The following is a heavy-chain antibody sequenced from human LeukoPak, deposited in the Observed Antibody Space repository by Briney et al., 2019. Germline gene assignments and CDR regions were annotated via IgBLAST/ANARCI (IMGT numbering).Heavy chain of an antibody. V-gene: IGHV4-34*01. D-gene: IGHD2-21*02. CDR2: INHSGST. J-gene: IGHJ1*01. Sequence: SETLSLTCAVYGGSFSGYYWSWIRQPPGKGLEWIGEINHSGSTNYNPSLKSRVTISVDTSKNQFSLKLSSVTAADTAVYYCARHIPCGGDCYSAFQHWGQGTLVTVSS. CDR1: GGSFSGYY. CDR3: ARHIPCGGDCYSAFQH.